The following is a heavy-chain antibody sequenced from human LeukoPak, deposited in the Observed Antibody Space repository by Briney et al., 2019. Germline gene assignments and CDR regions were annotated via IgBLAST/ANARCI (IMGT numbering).Heavy chain of an antibody. CDR2: INPNSGGT. Sequence: GASVKVSCKASAYTFTDYYIHWVRQAPGQGLEWMGWINPNSGGTNYAQKFQGRVTMTRDTSISTAYMELSRLRSDDTAVYYCARVGYYDSSYAFDIWGQGTMVTVSS. CDR1: AYTFTDYY. D-gene: IGHD3-22*01. V-gene: IGHV1-2*02. J-gene: IGHJ3*02. CDR3: ARVGYYDSSYAFDI.